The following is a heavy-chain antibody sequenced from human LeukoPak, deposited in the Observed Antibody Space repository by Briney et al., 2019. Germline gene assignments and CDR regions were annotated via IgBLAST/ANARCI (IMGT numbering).Heavy chain of an antibody. Sequence: PSKTLSLTCTVSGGSISSYYWSWIRQPPGKGLEWIGYIYYRGSTDYNPSLKSRVTISVDTSKNQFSLKLSSVTAADTAVYYCARDLGATGAFDIWGQGTMVTVSS. CDR3: ARDLGATGAFDI. CDR1: GGSISSYY. V-gene: IGHV4-59*01. D-gene: IGHD1-26*01. J-gene: IGHJ3*02. CDR2: IYYRGST.